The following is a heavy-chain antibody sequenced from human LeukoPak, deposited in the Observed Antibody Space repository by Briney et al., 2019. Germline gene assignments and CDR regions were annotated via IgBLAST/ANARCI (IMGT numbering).Heavy chain of an antibody. CDR2: ISYDGSNK. V-gene: IGHV3-30-3*02. CDR1: GFTFSSYA. Sequence: GGSLRLSCAASGFTFSSYAMHWVRQAPGKGLEWVAVISYDGSNKYYADSVKGRFTISRDTSKNTLYLQMNSLRAEDTAVCYCAKEWVANFDYWGQGTLVTVSS. CDR3: AKEWVANFDY. D-gene: IGHD2-21*01. J-gene: IGHJ4*02.